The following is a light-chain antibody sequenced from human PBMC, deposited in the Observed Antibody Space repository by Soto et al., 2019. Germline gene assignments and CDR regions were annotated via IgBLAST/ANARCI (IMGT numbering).Light chain of an antibody. Sequence: DIPMTQSPSTLSASVGDRVTITCRASQTITTWLAWYQQKPGKAPNLLIYKASTLQSGVPSRFSGSGSGTEFTLTISSLQFDDVATYYCQQYNSNPLTFGGGTKLQI. V-gene: IGKV1-5*03. CDR3: QQYNSNPLT. CDR1: QTITTW. J-gene: IGKJ4*01. CDR2: KAS.